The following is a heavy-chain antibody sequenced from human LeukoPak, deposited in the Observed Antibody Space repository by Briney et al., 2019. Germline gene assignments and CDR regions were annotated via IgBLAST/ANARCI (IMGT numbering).Heavy chain of an antibody. Sequence: PSETLSLTCTVSGGSISSGSYYWSWIRQPAGKGLEWIGRIYTSGSTNYNPSLKSRVTISVDTSKNQFSLKLSSVTAADTAVYYCARESPLMDSSGYYYLYNWFDPWGQGTLVTVSS. CDR3: ARESPLMDSSGYYYLYNWFDP. V-gene: IGHV4-61*02. J-gene: IGHJ5*02. CDR1: GGSISSGSYY. D-gene: IGHD3-22*01. CDR2: IYTSGST.